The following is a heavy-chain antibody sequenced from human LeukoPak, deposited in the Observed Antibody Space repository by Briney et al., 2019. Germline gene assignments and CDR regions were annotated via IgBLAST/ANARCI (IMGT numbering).Heavy chain of an antibody. CDR2: IYYSGST. D-gene: IGHD6-13*01. Sequence: SETLSLTCAVYGGSFSGYYWSWIRQPPGKGLEWIGSIYYSGSTYYNPSLKSRVTISVDTSKNQFSLKLSSVTAADTAVYYCVRLHSSSFYYFDYWGQGTLVTVSS. J-gene: IGHJ4*02. CDR3: VRLHSSSFYYFDY. CDR1: GGSFSGYY. V-gene: IGHV4-34*01.